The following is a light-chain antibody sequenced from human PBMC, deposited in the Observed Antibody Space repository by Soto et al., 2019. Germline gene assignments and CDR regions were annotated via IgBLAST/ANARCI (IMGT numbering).Light chain of an antibody. J-gene: IGKJ1*01. CDR2: GAS. V-gene: IGKV3-15*01. CDR1: QSVSSN. CDR3: QQYSIWRT. Sequence: EIVMTQSPATLSVSPGARAPLSCRASQSVSSNLAWYQQKPGQAPRLLIYGASTRATGIPARFSGSGSGTEFTLTISSLQSEDFAVYYCQQYSIWRTFGQGTKVDIK.